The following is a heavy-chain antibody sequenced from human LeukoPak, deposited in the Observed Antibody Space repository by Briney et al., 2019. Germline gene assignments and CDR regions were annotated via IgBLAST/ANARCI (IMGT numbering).Heavy chain of an antibody. CDR2: ISAYNGNT. V-gene: IGHV1-18*01. Sequence: ASVKVSCKASGYTFTSYGISWVRQAPGQGLEWMGWISAYNGNTNYAQKLQGRVTMTTDTSTSTAYMEPRSLRSDDTAVYYCARGGDFWSGSNYFDYWGQGTLVTVSS. CDR1: GYTFTSYG. CDR3: ARGGDFWSGSNYFDY. D-gene: IGHD3-3*01. J-gene: IGHJ4*02.